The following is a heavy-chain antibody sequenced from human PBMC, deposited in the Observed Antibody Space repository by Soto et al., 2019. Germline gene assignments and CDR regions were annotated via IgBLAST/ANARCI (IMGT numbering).Heavy chain of an antibody. CDR1: GFTFSSYV. V-gene: IGHV3-23*01. Sequence: GGSLRLSCAASGFTFSSYVMSWVRQAPGKGLEWVSAISGTGDSTYYADSVKGRFTISRDNSKNTLYLQMNSLRAEDTAVYYCAKDNFVRFLEWSPPDAFDIWGQGTRVTGSS. J-gene: IGHJ3*02. CDR2: ISGTGDST. CDR3: AKDNFVRFLEWSPPDAFDI. D-gene: IGHD3-3*01.